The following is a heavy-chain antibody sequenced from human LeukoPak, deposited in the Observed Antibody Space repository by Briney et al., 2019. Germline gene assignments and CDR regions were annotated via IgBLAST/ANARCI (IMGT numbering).Heavy chain of an antibody. D-gene: IGHD6-19*01. CDR3: TLLAVASDFDY. Sequence: GGSLRLSCAVSRFPFSVYEMNWVRQAPGKGLEWVSNIASSGTTKYYADSVKGRFSISRDNAKSLLYLQMNSLRVGDTAVYYCTLLAVASDFDYWGQGALVTVSS. V-gene: IGHV3-48*03. J-gene: IGHJ4*02. CDR1: RFPFSVYE. CDR2: IASSGTTK.